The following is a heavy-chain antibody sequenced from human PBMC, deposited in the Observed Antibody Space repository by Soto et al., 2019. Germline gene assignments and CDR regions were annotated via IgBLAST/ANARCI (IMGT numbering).Heavy chain of an antibody. D-gene: IGHD3-9*01. J-gene: IGHJ4*02. CDR3: ARVTTFSDILTLFYALTSFAY. CDR2: IYAGGNT. CDR1: GFSVTSNC. V-gene: IGHV3-53*01. Sequence: PGGSLRLSCAASGFSVTSNCMTWVRQAPGKGLECVSVIYAGGNTYYPDSVKGRFTISSDNSRNTLFLQMNNLRAEDTAVYYCARVTTFSDILTLFYALTSFAYWAQGP.